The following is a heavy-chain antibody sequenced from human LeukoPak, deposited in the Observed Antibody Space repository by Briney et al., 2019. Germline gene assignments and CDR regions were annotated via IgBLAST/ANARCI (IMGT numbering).Heavy chain of an antibody. CDR1: GFSFSTYA. CDR3: AKASELGRGYFDY. D-gene: IGHD7-27*01. V-gene: IGHV3-23*01. J-gene: IGHJ4*02. CDR2: ISGSGGST. Sequence: GGSLRLSCAASGFSFSTYAMSWVRQAPGKELEWVSVISGSGGSTNYADSVKGRFTMSRDNSQNTLYLQMNSLRAEDTAVYYCAKASELGRGYFDYWGQGTLVTVSS.